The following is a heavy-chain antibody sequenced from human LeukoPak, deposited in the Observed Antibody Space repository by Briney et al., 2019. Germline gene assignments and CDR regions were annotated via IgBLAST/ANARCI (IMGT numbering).Heavy chain of an antibody. V-gene: IGHV6-1*01. CDR1: GDSVASNDDA. J-gene: IGHJ4*02. CDR3: ARSAGGTVDY. Sequence: SQTLSLTCAISGDSVASNDDAWNWIRQSPSRGLEWLGRTYYRSKWYSEYAVSVKGRIAINPDTSRNQFSLHLNSATPDDSAIYYCARSAGGTVDYWGQGALVTVSS. CDR2: TYYRSKWYS. D-gene: IGHD6-13*01.